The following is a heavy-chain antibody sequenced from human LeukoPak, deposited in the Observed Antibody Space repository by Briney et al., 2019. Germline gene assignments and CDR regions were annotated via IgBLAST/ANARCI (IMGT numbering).Heavy chain of an antibody. Sequence: GGSLRLSCAASGVTLSSYAMSWARQAPGEGVEWVSGISSSGSGGNAYYADSVKGRFTISRDSSKNTLFLHMNTLRAEDTAIYYCAKDRTVGASYWYFDLWGRGTLVTVST. CDR3: AKDRTVGASYWYFDL. D-gene: IGHD1-26*01. CDR1: GVTLSSYA. J-gene: IGHJ2*01. V-gene: IGHV3-23*01. CDR2: ISSSGSGGNA.